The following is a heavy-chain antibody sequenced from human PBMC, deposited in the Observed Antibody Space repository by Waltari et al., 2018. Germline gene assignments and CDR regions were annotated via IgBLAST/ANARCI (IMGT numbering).Heavy chain of an antibody. Sequence: EVQLVESGGGLIQPGGSLRLSCAASGFTVSSNYMSWVRQAPGKGLEWVSVIYSGGSTYYADSVKGRFTISRDNSKNTLYLQMNSPRAEDTAVYYCAREVNIAVAGSGFDYWGQGTLVTVSS. D-gene: IGHD6-19*01. CDR1: GFTVSSNY. CDR2: IYSGGST. CDR3: AREVNIAVAGSGFDY. V-gene: IGHV3-53*01. J-gene: IGHJ4*02.